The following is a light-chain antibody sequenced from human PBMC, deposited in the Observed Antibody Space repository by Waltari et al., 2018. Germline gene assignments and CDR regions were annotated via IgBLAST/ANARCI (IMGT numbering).Light chain of an antibody. J-gene: IGLJ2*01. CDR3: QSYDRSNQV. V-gene: IGLV6-57*01. Sequence: NFMLTQPHSVSESPGKTVTISCTRSSGSIASNYVQWYQQRPGSSPTTVIYKDTQRPSAFPDRFSGSIDSSSNSASLTISGLKTDDEADYYCQSYDRSNQVFGGGTKLTVL. CDR1: SGSIASNY. CDR2: KDT.